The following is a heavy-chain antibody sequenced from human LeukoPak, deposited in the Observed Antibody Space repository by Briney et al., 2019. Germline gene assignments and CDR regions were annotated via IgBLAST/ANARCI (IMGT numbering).Heavy chain of an antibody. Sequence: GGSLRLSCRTSGFTFGDYSMTWVRQAPGKGLEWVSTISRGDDTTYYADSVKGRFTISRDNSKNTLYLQMNSLTTEDTALYYCAKDPVPRAVNDFWGQGTLVTVSS. CDR1: GFTFGDYS. V-gene: IGHV3-23*01. D-gene: IGHD5-24*01. J-gene: IGHJ4*02. CDR2: ISRGDDTT. CDR3: AKDPVPRAVNDF.